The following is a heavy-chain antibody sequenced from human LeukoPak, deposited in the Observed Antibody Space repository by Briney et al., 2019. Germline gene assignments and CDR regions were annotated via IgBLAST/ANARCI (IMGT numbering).Heavy chain of an antibody. J-gene: IGHJ4*02. CDR3: ARQSGSYGGILDN. Sequence: SETLSLTCSVSGGSITYSHYYWGWVRQPPGKGLESIGGIYYSGSTYYNPSLKSRVTISIDTSRNEFSLRLSSVTAADTALYFCARQSGSYGGILDNWGQGILGTVSS. CDR1: GGSITYSHYY. V-gene: IGHV4-39*01. CDR2: IYYSGST. D-gene: IGHD1-26*01.